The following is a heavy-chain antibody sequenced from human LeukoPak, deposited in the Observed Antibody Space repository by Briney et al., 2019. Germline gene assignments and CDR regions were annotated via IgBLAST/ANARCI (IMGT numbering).Heavy chain of an antibody. CDR3: ARDDNWNDKPFDF. J-gene: IGHJ4*02. CDR2: ISASSSYI. V-gene: IGHV3-21*01. CDR1: GFNLRAYT. Sequence: GGSLRLSCAASGFNLRAYTMNWVRQAPGKGLEWVSSISASSSYIYYADSVKGRFTTSRDNAENPLYLQMHSLRVEDTALYYCARDDNWNDKPFDFWGQGTLVTVSS. D-gene: IGHD1-20*01.